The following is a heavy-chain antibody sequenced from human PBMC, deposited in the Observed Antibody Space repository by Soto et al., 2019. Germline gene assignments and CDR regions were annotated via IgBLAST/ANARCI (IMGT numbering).Heavy chain of an antibody. D-gene: IGHD3-3*01. J-gene: IGHJ5*02. Sequence: PSETLSLTCTVSGGPISSYYWSWIRQPPGKGLEWIGYIYYSGSTNYNPSLKSRVTISVDTSKNQFSLKLSSVTAADTAVYYCARDFWSSSKLWRGFDPWGQGTLVTVSS. CDR2: IYYSGST. CDR3: ARDFWSSSKLWRGFDP. CDR1: GGPISSYY. V-gene: IGHV4-59*01.